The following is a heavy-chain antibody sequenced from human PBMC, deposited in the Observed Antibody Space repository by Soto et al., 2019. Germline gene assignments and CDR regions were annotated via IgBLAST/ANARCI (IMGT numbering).Heavy chain of an antibody. CDR2: IKQDGREK. J-gene: IGHJ4*02. Sequence: PGGSLRLSCAASGFTFSRYWMSWVRQAPGKGLEWVANIKQDGREKYYVDSVKGRFTISRDNAKNSLYLQMNSLRAADTAVYYCARFDICTGYYNFDYWGQGALVTVSS. CDR1: GFTFSRYW. D-gene: IGHD3-9*01. V-gene: IGHV3-7*04. CDR3: ARFDICTGYYNFDY.